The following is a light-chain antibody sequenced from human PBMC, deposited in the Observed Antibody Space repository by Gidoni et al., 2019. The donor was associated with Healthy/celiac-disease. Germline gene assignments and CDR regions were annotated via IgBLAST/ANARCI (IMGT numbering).Light chain of an antibody. Sequence: DIVMTQSPASLALSPGERATLSCRASQTIRSNLSWYQQKPGQTPRLLIYGASTRAPGVPARFSGSGSVTDFPLTISSLQSADFAVYYCQHYNNWPLTFGHXTRLEIK. CDR1: QTIRSN. V-gene: IGKV3-15*01. CDR3: QHYNNWPLT. CDR2: GAS. J-gene: IGKJ5*01.